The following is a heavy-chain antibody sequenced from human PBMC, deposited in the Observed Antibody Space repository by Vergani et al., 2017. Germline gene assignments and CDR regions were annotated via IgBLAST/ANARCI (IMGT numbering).Heavy chain of an antibody. V-gene: IGHV3-30*02. CDR2: IRYDGSDK. J-gene: IGHJ6*02. Sequence: VQLVESGGGVVQPGGSLRLSCAASGVSFSSFGMHWVRQAPGKGLEWVAFIRYDGSDKYYVDSVKGRFTISRDNSKNTLYLQVDSLRAEDTAVYYCAKDELGFCGDISCLAMDVWGQGTTVSVSS. CDR1: GVSFSSFG. D-gene: IGHD2-15*01. CDR3: AKDELGFCGDISCLAMDV.